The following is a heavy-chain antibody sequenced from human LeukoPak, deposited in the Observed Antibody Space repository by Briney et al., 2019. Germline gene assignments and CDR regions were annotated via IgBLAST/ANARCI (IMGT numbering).Heavy chain of an antibody. V-gene: IGHV3-21*01. CDR3: TSYYYDDNYFYYMDV. Sequence: GGSLRLSCAASGFTFSNYGMHWVRQAPGKGLEWVSSISSSSSYIYYADSVKGRFTISRDNAKNSLYLQMNSLRAEDTAVYYCTSYYYDDNYFYYMDVWGTGTTVTVSS. CDR2: ISSSSSYI. D-gene: IGHD3-22*01. J-gene: IGHJ6*03. CDR1: GFTFSNYG.